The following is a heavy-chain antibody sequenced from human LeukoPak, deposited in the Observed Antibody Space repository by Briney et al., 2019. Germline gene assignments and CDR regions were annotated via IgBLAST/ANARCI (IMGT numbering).Heavy chain of an antibody. CDR2: SIPIFGTA. V-gene: IGHV1-69*05. J-gene: IGHJ6*03. CDR1: GGTFSSCA. Sequence: SVKVSCKASGGTFSSCAISWVRHAPGQGLEWMGRSIPIFGTANYAQKFQGRVTITTDESTSTAYMELSSLRSEDTAVYYCARGPYYDFWSGHNYVDVWGKGTSVTVSS. D-gene: IGHD3-3*01. CDR3: ARGPYYDFWSGHNYVDV.